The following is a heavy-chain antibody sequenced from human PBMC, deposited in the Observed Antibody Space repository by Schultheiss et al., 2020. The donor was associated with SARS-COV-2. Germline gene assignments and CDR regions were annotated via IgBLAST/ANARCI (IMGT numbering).Heavy chain of an antibody. CDR2: ISSSSSYI. Sequence: GGSLGLSCAASGFTFSDYYMSWIRQAPGKGLEWVSYISSSSSYIYYADSVKGRFTISRDNAKNSLYLQMNSLRAEDTAVYYCARDINRWAAHFGTLDYYGMDVWGQGTTVTVSS. J-gene: IGHJ6*02. D-gene: IGHD3/OR15-3a*01. V-gene: IGHV3-11*06. CDR1: GFTFSDYY. CDR3: ARDINRWAAHFGTLDYYGMDV.